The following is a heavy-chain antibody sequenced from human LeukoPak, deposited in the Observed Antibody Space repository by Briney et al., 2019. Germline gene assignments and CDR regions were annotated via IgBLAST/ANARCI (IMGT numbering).Heavy chain of an antibody. J-gene: IGHJ4*02. CDR2: IYYSGST. D-gene: IGHD6-6*01. Sequence: SETLSLTCTVSGGSISSGGYYWSWIRQHPGKGLEWIGYIYYSGSTYYNPSLKSRVPISVDTSKNQFSLKLSSVTAADTAVYYCARGTARLFDYWGQGTLVTVSS. CDR1: GGSISSGGYY. V-gene: IGHV4-31*03. CDR3: ARGTARLFDY.